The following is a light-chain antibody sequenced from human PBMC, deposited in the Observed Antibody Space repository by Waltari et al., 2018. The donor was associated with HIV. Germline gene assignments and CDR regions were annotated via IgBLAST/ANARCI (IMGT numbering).Light chain of an antibody. V-gene: IGLV1-51*01. CDR3: GTWDSSLSAVL. J-gene: IGLJ2*01. CDR2: DNT. CDR1: SPNIGSNR. Sequence: QSVLTQPPSVSAAPGQKVTIPCSGSSPNIGSNRVFWYQQLPGTAPKLIIYDNTKRPSGIPDRFSGSKSGTLATLGITGLQTGDEADYYCGTWDSSLSAVLFGGGTKLTVL.